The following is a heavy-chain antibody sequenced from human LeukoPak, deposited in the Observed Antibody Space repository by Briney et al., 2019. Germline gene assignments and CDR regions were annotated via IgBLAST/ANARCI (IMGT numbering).Heavy chain of an antibody. V-gene: IGHV1-46*01. CDR2: INPSGGST. CDR1: GSAFTSYY. D-gene: IGHD3-22*01. CDR3: ARESYYDSSGYYEN. Sequence: ASVKVSFKASGSAFTSYYMHWVRQPPGPGHEWVGIINPSGGSTSSTQKFPGRVTMTRDTSTSTGYMELSRLRSEGTAVYYCARESYYDSSGYYENWGQGTLVTVSS. J-gene: IGHJ4*02.